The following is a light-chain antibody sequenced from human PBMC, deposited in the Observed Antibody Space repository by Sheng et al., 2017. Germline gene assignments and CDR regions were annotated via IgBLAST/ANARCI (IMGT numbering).Light chain of an antibody. CDR3: QHLKSYPLT. V-gene: IGKV1-9*01. J-gene: IGKJ4*01. Sequence: DIQLTQSPSFLSASVGDRVTITCRASQDISSFLAWYQQKPGKALKLLMYFASTLQSWVPSRFSGSGSGTEFTLTISSLQPEDFATYYCQHLKSYPLTFGGGTKVEIK. CDR2: FAS. CDR1: QDISSF.